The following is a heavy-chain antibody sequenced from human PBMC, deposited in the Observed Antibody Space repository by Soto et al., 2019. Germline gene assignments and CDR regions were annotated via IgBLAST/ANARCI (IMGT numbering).Heavy chain of an antibody. CDR3: ARWYGDYAYWFEP. Sequence: PSETLSLTCAVSGGSISSGGYSWIWIRQPPGKGLEWIGYIYHSGSTYYNPSLKSRVTISVDSSKNQFSLKLSSCTAADPAVYYGARWYGDYAYWFEPWGQGTLVTVSS. V-gene: IGHV4-30-2*01. CDR1: GGSISSGGYS. CDR2: IYHSGST. D-gene: IGHD4-17*01. J-gene: IGHJ5*02.